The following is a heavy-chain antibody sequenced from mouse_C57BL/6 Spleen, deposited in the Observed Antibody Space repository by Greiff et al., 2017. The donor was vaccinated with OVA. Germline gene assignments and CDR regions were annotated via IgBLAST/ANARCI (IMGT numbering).Heavy chain of an antibody. Sequence: QVQLQQSGPGLVQPSQSLSITCTVSGFSLTSSGVHWVRQSPGKGLEWLGVIWRGGSTDYNAAFMSRLSITKDNSKSQVFFKMNSLQADDTAIYYCAKGDGSSSSYAMDYWGQGTSVTVSS. CDR3: AKGDGSSSSYAMDY. J-gene: IGHJ4*01. CDR2: IWRGGST. CDR1: GFSLTSSG. D-gene: IGHD1-1*01. V-gene: IGHV2-5*01.